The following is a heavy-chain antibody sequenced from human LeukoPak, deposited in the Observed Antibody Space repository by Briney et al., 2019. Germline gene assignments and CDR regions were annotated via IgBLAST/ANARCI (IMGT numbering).Heavy chain of an antibody. V-gene: IGHV1-18*01. CDR2: FSAYNGNT. CDR1: GYTFTSSG. CDR3: ARVMREVPAATNWFDP. J-gene: IGHJ5*02. D-gene: IGHD2-2*01. Sequence: ASVQGFCKASGYTFTSSGISWWRQAAGQGVEGLGWFSAYNGNTNYAQKLQGRVTMTTDTSTSTAYMELRSLRSDDTAVYYCARVMREVPAATNWFDPWGQGTLVTVSS.